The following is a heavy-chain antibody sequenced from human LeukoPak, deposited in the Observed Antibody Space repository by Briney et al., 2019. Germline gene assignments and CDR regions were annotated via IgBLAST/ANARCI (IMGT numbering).Heavy chain of an antibody. Sequence: GASVKVSCKVSGHSLAELAMHWVRQAPGKGLEWGGGFDPEECETFYAQEVLGRVSMTEDTSTDTAYMELSSLTSEDTAVYYCAILPLTVVTPLDVWGQGTTVTVSS. J-gene: IGHJ6*02. CDR3: AILPLTVVTPLDV. D-gene: IGHD4-23*01. CDR1: GHSLAELA. CDR2: FDPEECET. V-gene: IGHV1-24*01.